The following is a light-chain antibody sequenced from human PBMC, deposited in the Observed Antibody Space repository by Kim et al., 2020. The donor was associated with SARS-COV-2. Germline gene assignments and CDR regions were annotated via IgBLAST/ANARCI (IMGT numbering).Light chain of an antibody. CDR2: KAS. Sequence: ASVGDRVTINCRTSQSMSSWLAWYQQKPGKAPKLLIYKASSLESGVPSRFSGSGSGTEFTLTISSLQPDDFATYYCQQYNSYSFTFGPGTKVDIK. V-gene: IGKV1-5*03. J-gene: IGKJ3*01. CDR3: QQYNSYSFT. CDR1: QSMSSW.